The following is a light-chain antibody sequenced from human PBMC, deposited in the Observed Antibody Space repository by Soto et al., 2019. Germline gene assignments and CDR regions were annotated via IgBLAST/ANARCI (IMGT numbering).Light chain of an antibody. V-gene: IGLV2-14*01. CDR2: EVS. CDR1: SSDVGGYNY. J-gene: IGLJ3*02. CDR3: SSYTSSSTLEV. Sequence: QSALTQPASVSGSPGQSITISCTGTSSDVGGYNYVSWYQQHPGKAPKVMIYEVSNRPSGVSNRFSGSKPGNTASLTISGLQAEDEADYNCSSYTSSSTLEVFGGGTKLTVL.